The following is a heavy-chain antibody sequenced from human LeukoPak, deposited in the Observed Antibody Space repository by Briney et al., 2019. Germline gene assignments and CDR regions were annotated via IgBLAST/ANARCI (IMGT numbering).Heavy chain of an antibody. CDR2: ISGSGGST. CDR3: ATLVGRTDRDAFDI. D-gene: IGHD2-15*01. J-gene: IGHJ3*02. Sequence: PGGSLRLSCAASGFTFDDYGMSWVRQAPGKGLEWVSAISGSGGSTYYADSVKGRFTISRDNSKNTLYLQMNSLRAEDTAVYYCATLVGRTDRDAFDIWGQGTMVTVSS. CDR1: GFTFDDYG. V-gene: IGHV3-23*01.